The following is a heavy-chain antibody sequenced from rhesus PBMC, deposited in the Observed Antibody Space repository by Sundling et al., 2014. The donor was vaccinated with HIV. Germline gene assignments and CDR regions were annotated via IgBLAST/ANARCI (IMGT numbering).Heavy chain of an antibody. CDR3: ATWDGYSYIY. J-gene: IGHJ4*01. V-gene: IGHV1-111*02. CDR2: VDPEEGEA. CDR1: GYTFTDYF. D-gene: IGHD5-12*01. Sequence: EVQLVQSGAEVKKPGASVKISCKASGYTFTDYFLHWVRQAPGKGLEWMGHVDPEEGEADYAQNFQDRVTITADTSTDTAYLELSSLRSDDTAVYYCATWDGYSYIYWGQGVLVTVSS.